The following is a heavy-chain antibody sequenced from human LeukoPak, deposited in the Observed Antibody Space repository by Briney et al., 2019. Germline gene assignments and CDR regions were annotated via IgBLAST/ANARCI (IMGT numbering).Heavy chain of an antibody. Sequence: PSETLSLTCTVSGGSISSGDYYWSWIRQPPGKGLEWIGYTYYSGSTYYNPSLKSRVTISVDTSKNQFSLKLSSVTAADTAVYYCARKPPVDAFDIWGQGTMVTVSS. J-gene: IGHJ3*02. V-gene: IGHV4-30-4*01. CDR1: GGSISSGDYY. CDR2: TYYSGST. CDR3: ARKPPVDAFDI.